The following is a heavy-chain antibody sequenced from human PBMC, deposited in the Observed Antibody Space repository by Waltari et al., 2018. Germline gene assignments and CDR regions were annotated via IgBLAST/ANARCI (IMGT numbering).Heavy chain of an antibody. CDR2: ISSSGSTI. CDR3: ARSDGSGSYYNGDDAFDI. V-gene: IGHV3-11*01. J-gene: IGHJ3*02. Sequence: QVQLVESGGGLVKPGGSLRLSCAASGFTFSDYYMSWIRQAPGKGMRWVSYISSSGSTIYYADSVKGRFNISRDNAKNSRYMQMNGLRAEETAVYYCARSDGSGSYYNGDDAFDIWGQGTMVTVSS. D-gene: IGHD3-10*01. CDR1: GFTFSDYY.